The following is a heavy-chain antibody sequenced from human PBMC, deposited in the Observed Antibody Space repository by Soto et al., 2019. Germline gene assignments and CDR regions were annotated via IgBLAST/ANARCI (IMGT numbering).Heavy chain of an antibody. CDR2: IYSSGNT. D-gene: IGHD2-15*01. V-gene: IGHV4-39*02. Sequence: QLQLQESGPGLVKPSETLSLTCTVSGGSISSSSYYWGWIRQPPGKGLESLGSIYSSGNTYYTPSLKGPVTISVDMSKNQFALKLSSVTAADTAVYYCAREGGRYCTGGSCQVDYWGQVTLVTVAS. J-gene: IGHJ4*02. CDR1: GGSISSSSYY. CDR3: AREGGRYCTGGSCQVDY.